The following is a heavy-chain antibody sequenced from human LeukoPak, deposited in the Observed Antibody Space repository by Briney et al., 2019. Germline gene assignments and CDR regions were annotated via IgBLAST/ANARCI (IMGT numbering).Heavy chain of an antibody. Sequence: GGSLRLSCAASEFTFSSYSMNWVRQAPGKGLEWVSSISSSSSYIYYADSVKGRFTISRDNSKNTLYLQMNSLRAEDTAVYYCAKDCVYYDSSGYPESNWFDPWGQGTLVTVSS. CDR3: AKDCVYYDSSGYPESNWFDP. CDR2: ISSSSSYI. D-gene: IGHD3-22*01. J-gene: IGHJ5*02. CDR1: EFTFSSYS. V-gene: IGHV3-21*01.